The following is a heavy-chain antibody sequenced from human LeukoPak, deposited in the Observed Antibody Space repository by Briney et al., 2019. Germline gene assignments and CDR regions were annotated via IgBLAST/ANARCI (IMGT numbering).Heavy chain of an antibody. CDR1: GYSFTNYW. V-gene: IGHV5-51*01. D-gene: IGHD4-23*01. CDR3: ARLEHDYGGHPYYFDS. J-gene: IGHJ4*02. CDR2: IYPGDSDT. Sequence: GESLKISCKGSGYSFTNYWIGWVRQMPGKGLEWMGIIYPGDSDTRYSPSFQGQVTISADKSISTAYLQWSSLKASDTAMYYCARLEHDYGGHPYYFDSWGQGTLVTVSS.